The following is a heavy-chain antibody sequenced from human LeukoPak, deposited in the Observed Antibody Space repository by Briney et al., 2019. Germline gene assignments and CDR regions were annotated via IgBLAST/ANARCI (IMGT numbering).Heavy chain of an antibody. CDR2: IHYSGTT. V-gene: IGHV4-39*01. CDR1: GGSISSSPYF. D-gene: IGHD2-2*01. Sequence: PSETLSLTCTVSGGSISSSPYFWVWIRQPPGKGLEWIATIHYSGTTYYNPSLKNRVAISVDTSNNQFSLNLSSVTAADTAVYYCATYAPLAASTFDYWGQGTLVTVSS. CDR3: ATYAPLAASTFDY. J-gene: IGHJ4*02.